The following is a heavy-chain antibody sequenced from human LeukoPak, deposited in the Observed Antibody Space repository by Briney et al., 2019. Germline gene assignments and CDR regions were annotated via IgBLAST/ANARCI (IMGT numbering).Heavy chain of an antibody. Sequence: GRSLRLSCAASGFTFSSYAMHWVRQAPGKGLEWVAVISYDGSNKYYADSVKGRFTISRDNSKNTLYLQMNSLRAEDTAVYYCARDQAVAGVYYYYNMDVWGKGTTATVSS. V-gene: IGHV3-30*04. CDR3: ARDQAVAGVYYYYNMDV. D-gene: IGHD6-19*01. CDR2: ISYDGSNK. CDR1: GFTFSSYA. J-gene: IGHJ6*04.